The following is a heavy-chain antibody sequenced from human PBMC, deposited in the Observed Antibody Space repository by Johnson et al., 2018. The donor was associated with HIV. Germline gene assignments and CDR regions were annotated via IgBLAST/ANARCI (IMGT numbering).Heavy chain of an antibody. V-gene: IGHV3-66*01. J-gene: IGHJ3*02. D-gene: IGHD6-13*01. CDR2: IYSDSDT. CDR3: AREKLVLGSFRSDAFDI. CDR1: GFTVSSNY. Sequence: VQLVESGGGVVQPGRSLRLSCVASGFTVSSNYMSWVRQAPGKGLEWVSVIYSDSDTYYADSVKGRFTISRDNSKNTLYLQMNSLRAEDTAVYYCAREKLVLGSFRSDAFDIWGQGTMVTVSS.